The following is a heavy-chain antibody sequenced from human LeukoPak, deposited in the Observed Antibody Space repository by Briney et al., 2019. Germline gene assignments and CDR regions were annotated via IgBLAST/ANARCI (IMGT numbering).Heavy chain of an antibody. CDR2: IIPIFGTA. J-gene: IGHJ1*01. D-gene: IGHD1-26*01. Sequence: SVKVSCKASGGTFSSYAISWVRQAPGQGLEWMGGIIPIFGTANYAQRFQGRVTITADESTTTAYMELSSLRSEDTAVYYCARCYSGCAGYFQHWGQGTLVTVS. CDR1: GGTFSSYA. CDR3: ARCYSGCAGYFQH. V-gene: IGHV1-69*01.